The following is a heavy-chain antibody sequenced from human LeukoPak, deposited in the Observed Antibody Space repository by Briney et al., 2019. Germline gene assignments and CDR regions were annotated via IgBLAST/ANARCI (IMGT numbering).Heavy chain of an antibody. CDR2: INTDGGST. D-gene: IGHD3-22*01. Sequence: GGSLRLSCAASGFMFSNYWMHWVRQAPGKGLVWVSRINTDGGSTNYADSVTGRFTISRDNAENTLYLQMNSPSAEDTAMFYCAREDRSFSLEYWGQGTLVTVSS. CDR1: GFMFSNYW. J-gene: IGHJ4*02. CDR3: AREDRSFSLEY. V-gene: IGHV3-74*01.